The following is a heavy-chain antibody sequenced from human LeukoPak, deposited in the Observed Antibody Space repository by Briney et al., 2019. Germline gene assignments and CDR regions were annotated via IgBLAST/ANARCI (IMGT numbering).Heavy chain of an antibody. D-gene: IGHD3-9*01. CDR1: GFTFSSYG. Sequence: GRSLRLSCAASGFTFSSYGMHWVRQTPGKGLEWVALIWYDGSKKDYAGSVKGRFTISRDNSKNTLYLQMNSLRPEDTAVYYCAKGGDILTGYYLYWYFDLWGRGTLVTVSS. CDR3: AKGGDILTGYYLYWYFDL. V-gene: IGHV3-33*06. J-gene: IGHJ2*01. CDR2: IWYDGSKK.